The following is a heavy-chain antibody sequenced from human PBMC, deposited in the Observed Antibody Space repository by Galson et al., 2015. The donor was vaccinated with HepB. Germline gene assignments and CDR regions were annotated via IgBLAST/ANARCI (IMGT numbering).Heavy chain of an antibody. CDR3: AVVWELTAGFDP. CDR2: INHSGST. Sequence: SETLSLTCAVYGGSFSGYYWSWIRQPPGKGLEWIGEINHSGSTNYNPSLKSRVTISVDTSKNQFSLKLSSVTAADTAVYYCAVVWELTAGFDPWGQGTLVTVSS. D-gene: IGHD1-26*01. J-gene: IGHJ5*02. CDR1: GGSFSGYY. V-gene: IGHV4-34*01.